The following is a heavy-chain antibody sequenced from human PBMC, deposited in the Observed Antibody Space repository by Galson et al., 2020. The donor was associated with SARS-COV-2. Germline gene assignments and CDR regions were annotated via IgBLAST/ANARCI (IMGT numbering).Heavy chain of an antibody. V-gene: IGHV3-9*01. CDR3: AKERPGSGSYHGGGFDP. J-gene: IGHJ5*02. D-gene: IGHD3-10*01. CDR1: GFPFDDYA. Sequence: TGGSLRLSCAASGFPFDDYAIHWVRHAPVKGLEWVSGICWNSGSIGYADSVKGLFTISRDNAKNSLYLQMNSLRAEDTALYYCAKERPGSGSYHGGGFDPWGQGTLVTVS. CDR2: ICWNSGSI.